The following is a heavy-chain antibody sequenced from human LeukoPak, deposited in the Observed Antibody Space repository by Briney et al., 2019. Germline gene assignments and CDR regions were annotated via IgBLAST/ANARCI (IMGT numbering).Heavy chain of an antibody. CDR1: GDSISSGGYF. Sequence: SETLSLTCTVSGDSISSGGYFWSWIRQHPGKGLEWIGYIYYTGSTYYNPSLKSRVTISVDTSKNQFSLKLSSVTAADTAVYYCARGTGRSWYTKFDYWGQGTLVTVSS. V-gene: IGHV4-31*03. J-gene: IGHJ4*02. D-gene: IGHD6-13*01. CDR2: IYYTGST. CDR3: ARGTGRSWYTKFDY.